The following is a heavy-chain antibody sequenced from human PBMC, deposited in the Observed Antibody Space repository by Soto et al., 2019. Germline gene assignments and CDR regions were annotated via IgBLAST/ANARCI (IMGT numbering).Heavy chain of an antibody. J-gene: IGHJ6*02. CDR3: TRSYRSSSRYYYYYGMDV. V-gene: IGHV3-49*04. CDR1: GFTFGDYA. Sequence: GGSLRLSCTASGFTFGDYAMIWVRQAPGKGLEWVGFIRSKAYGGTTEYAASVKGRFTISRNDSNSITYLQMNSLKTEDKAVYYCTRSYRSSSRYYYYYGMDVWGQGTTVTVSS. D-gene: IGHD6-13*01. CDR2: IRSKAYGGTT.